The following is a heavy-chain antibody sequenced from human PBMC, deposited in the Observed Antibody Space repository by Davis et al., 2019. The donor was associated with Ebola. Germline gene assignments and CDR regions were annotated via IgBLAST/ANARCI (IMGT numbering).Heavy chain of an antibody. V-gene: IGHV3-20*01. J-gene: IGHJ5*01. D-gene: IGHD3-9*01. Sequence: GESLKISCAASGFAFGDYAMTWVRQVPGKGLEWVSGINWNGGSTGYVDSVKGRFTISRDNAKNSLYLQMNSLRAEDTALYHCARVNAATGYSRFDSWGQGILVTVSS. CDR1: GFAFGDYA. CDR2: INWNGGST. CDR3: ARVNAATGYSRFDS.